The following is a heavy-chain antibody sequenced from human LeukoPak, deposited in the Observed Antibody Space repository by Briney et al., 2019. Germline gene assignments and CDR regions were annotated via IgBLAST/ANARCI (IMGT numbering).Heavy chain of an antibody. V-gene: IGHV4-34*01. CDR3: ARDPTTEVNVPYYFDD. CDR2: INHRGIT. J-gene: IGHJ4*02. CDR1: GGSFIGYH. D-gene: IGHD1-1*01. Sequence: SETLSLTCAVSGGSFIGYHWNWICQSPEKGLECIGEINHRGITNYNPSLASRITISADTSKKQFSLELRSATAADTAVYYCARDPTTEVNVPYYFDDWGQGTLVTVSS.